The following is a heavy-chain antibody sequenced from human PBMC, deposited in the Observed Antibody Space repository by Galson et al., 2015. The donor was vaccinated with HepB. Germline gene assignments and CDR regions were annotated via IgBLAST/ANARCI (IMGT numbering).Heavy chain of an antibody. J-gene: IGHJ4*02. CDR1: GFSFTRYA. CDR2: ITSSGGNS. D-gene: IGHD2-15*01. Sequence: SLRLSCAASGFSFTRYAMTWVRQAPGKGLEWVSSITSSGGNSYYTDSVKGRFTVSRDNSKNTLLLQLNSLRAEDMAMYFCAKDGIMVANNPYHFHYWGQGTPVTVSS. V-gene: IGHV3-23*01. CDR3: AKDGIMVANNPYHFHY.